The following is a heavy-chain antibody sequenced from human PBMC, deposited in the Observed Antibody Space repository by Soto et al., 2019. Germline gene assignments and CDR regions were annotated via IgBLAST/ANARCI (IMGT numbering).Heavy chain of an antibody. J-gene: IGHJ4*02. CDR1: GGSFSGYY. CDR3: ARGSVGDIVVVPAAMGPYFDY. V-gene: IGHV4-34*01. D-gene: IGHD2-2*01. Sequence: SETLSLTCAVYGGSFSGYYWSWIRQPPGKGLEWIGEINHSGSTNYNPSLKSRVTISVDTSKNQFSLKLSSVTAADTAVYYCARGSVGDIVVVPAAMGPYFDYWGQGTLVTVSS. CDR2: INHSGST.